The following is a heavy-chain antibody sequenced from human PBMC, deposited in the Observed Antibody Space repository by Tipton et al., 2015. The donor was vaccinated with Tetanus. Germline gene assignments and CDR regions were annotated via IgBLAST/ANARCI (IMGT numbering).Heavy chain of an antibody. CDR3: AGVGGWATLASPFDY. CDR2: IYHSGNT. V-gene: IGHV4-4*02. Sequence: TLSLTCAVSGASITTFNWWSWVRQPPGKGLEWIGEIYHSGNTNYNPSLKSRVTISVDTSKNQFSLNLGFVTAADPAVYYCAGVGGWATLASPFDYWGQGMLVTVSS. D-gene: IGHD3-16*01. J-gene: IGHJ4*02. CDR1: GASITTFNW.